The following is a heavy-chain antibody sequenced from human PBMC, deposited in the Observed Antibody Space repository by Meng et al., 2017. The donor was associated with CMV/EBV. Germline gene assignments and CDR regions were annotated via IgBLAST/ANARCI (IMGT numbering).Heavy chain of an antibody. CDR3: ARDCSSTSCSPAFDY. Sequence: SVKVSCKASGGTFSSYAISWVRQAPGQGLEWMGGIIPIFGTANYAQKYQGRVTITTDESTSTAYMELSSLRSEDTAVYYCARDCSSTSCSPAFDYWGQGTLVTVSS. D-gene: IGHD2-2*01. CDR2: IIPIFGTA. V-gene: IGHV1-69*05. CDR1: GGTFSSYA. J-gene: IGHJ4*02.